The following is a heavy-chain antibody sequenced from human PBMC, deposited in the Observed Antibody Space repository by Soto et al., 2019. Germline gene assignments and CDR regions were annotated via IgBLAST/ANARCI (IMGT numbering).Heavy chain of an antibody. CDR2: ITPTLNIA. CDR3: ARGYYSGSNPSSFDY. CDR1: GGTFSSYT. Sequence: QLQLVQSGAEVREPGSSVKVSCKACGGTFSSYTVIWVRQAPGQGLEWMGGITPTLNIAKYAEKFQGRVTITADESTSTVNMHLSSLRSEDTAVYFCARGYYSGSNPSSFDYWGQGTLVAVSS. V-gene: IGHV1-69*01. J-gene: IGHJ4*02. D-gene: IGHD1-26*01.